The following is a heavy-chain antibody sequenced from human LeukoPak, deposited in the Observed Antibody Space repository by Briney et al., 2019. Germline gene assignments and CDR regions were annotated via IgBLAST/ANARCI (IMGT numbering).Heavy chain of an antibody. V-gene: IGHV4-59*08. CDR2: IYYSGST. CDR1: GGSISSYY. Sequence: PSETLSLTCTVSGGSISSYYWSWIRQPPGKGLEWIGYIYYSGSTNYNPSLKSRVTISVDTSKNQFSLKLSSVTAADTAVYYCARSVGAAADWFDPWGQGTLVTVSS. CDR3: ARSVGAAADWFDP. J-gene: IGHJ5*02. D-gene: IGHD6-13*01.